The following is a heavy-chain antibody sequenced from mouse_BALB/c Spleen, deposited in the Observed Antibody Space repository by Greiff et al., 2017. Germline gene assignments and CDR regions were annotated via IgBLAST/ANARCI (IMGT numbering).Heavy chain of an antibody. CDR1: GFTFSSYA. CDR2: ISSGGST. J-gene: IGHJ3*01. D-gene: IGHD2-4*01. V-gene: IGHV5-6-5*01. CDR3: AREGPTMITSWFAY. Sequence: DVHLVESGGGLVKPGGSLKLSCAASGFTFSSYAMSWVRQTPEKRLEWVASISSGGSTYYPDSVKGRFTISRDNARNILYLQMSSLRSEDTAMYYCAREGPTMITSWFAYWGQGTLVTVSA.